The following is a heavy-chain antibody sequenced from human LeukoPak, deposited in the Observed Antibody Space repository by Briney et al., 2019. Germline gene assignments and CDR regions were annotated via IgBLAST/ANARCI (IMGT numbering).Heavy chain of an antibody. CDR2: FDPEDGET. CDR3: ATELYNYYDSSGYSRPFDY. V-gene: IGHV1-24*01. Sequence: GASVKVSCKVSGYTLTELSMHWVRQAPGKGLEWMGGFDPEDGETIYAQRFQGRVTMTEDTSTDTAYMELSSLRSEDTAVYYCATELYNYYDSSGYSRPFDYWGQGTLVTVSS. J-gene: IGHJ4*02. D-gene: IGHD3-22*01. CDR1: GYTLTELS.